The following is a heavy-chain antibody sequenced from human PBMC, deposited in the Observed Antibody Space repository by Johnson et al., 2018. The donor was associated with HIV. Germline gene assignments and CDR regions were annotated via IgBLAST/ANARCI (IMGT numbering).Heavy chain of an antibody. V-gene: IGHV3-23*04. CDR3: VRGIVVVVAAGRADAFDI. CDR1: GFTFSSYA. D-gene: IGHD2-15*01. Sequence: MQLVESGGGLVQPGGSLRLSCAASGFTFSSYAMSWVRQAPGKGLEWVSAISGSGGSTYYADSVKGRFTISRDNAKNFLYLQMNSLRAEDTALYYCVRGIVVVVAAGRADAFDIWGQGTMVTVSS. J-gene: IGHJ3*02. CDR2: ISGSGGST.